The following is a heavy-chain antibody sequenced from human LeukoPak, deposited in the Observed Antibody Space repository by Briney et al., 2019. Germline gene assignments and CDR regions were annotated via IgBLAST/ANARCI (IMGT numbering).Heavy chain of an antibody. V-gene: IGHV4-59*01. CDR3: ARLPLLWLGEAREPLGGAFDI. Sequence: KPSESLSLTCTVSGGSISSYYWSWIRQPPGKGLEWIGYIYYSGSTNYNPSLKSRVTISVDTSKNQFSLKLSSVTAADTAVYYCARLPLLWLGEAREPLGGAFDIWGQGTMVTVSS. D-gene: IGHD3-10*01. CDR1: GGSISSYY. CDR2: IYYSGST. J-gene: IGHJ3*02.